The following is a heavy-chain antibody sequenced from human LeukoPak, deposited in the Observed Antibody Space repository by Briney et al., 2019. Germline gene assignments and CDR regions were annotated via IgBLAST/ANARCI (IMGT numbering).Heavy chain of an antibody. J-gene: IGHJ4*02. Sequence: SETLSLTCNVSGVSISTHYWSWIQQSPGKGLEWIGYIYHNGITNYNPSLKSRVTISIDTSKNEFSLKLTSVTAADTAVYYCAREANYYGSGSYFEGTFDYWGQGSLVTVSS. CDR1: GVSISTHY. V-gene: IGHV4-59*11. CDR2: IYHNGIT. CDR3: AREANYYGSGSYFEGTFDY. D-gene: IGHD3-10*01.